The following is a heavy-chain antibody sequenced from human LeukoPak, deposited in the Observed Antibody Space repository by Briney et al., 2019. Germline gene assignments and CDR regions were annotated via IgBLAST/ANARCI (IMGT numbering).Heavy chain of an antibody. V-gene: IGHV4-38-2*02. CDR3: ARLRWLHGSFDY. D-gene: IGHD5-24*01. Sequence: SETLSLTCTVSGYSISSGYYWGWSRQPPGKGLEWIGSIYHSGSTYYNPSLKSRVTISVDTSKNQFSLKLRSVTAADTAVYYCARLRWLHGSFDYWGQGTLVTVSS. CDR2: IYHSGST. CDR1: GYSISSGYY. J-gene: IGHJ4*02.